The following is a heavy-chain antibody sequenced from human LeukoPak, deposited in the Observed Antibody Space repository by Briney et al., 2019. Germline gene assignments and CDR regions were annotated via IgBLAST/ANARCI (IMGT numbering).Heavy chain of an antibody. CDR2: ISGSGGST. Sequence: GGSLRLSCAASGFTFSSYAMSWVRQAPGKGLEWVSAISGSGGSTYYADSVKGRFTISRDNAKKSLYLQMNSLRAEDSAVYYCARDRLHYGEYEKTFDYWGQGTLVTVSS. D-gene: IGHD4-17*01. CDR3: ARDRLHYGEYEKTFDY. CDR1: GFTFSSYA. V-gene: IGHV3-23*01. J-gene: IGHJ4*02.